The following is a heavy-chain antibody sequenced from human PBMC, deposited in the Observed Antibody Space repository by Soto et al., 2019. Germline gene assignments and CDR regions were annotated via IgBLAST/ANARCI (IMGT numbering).Heavy chain of an antibody. Sequence: QVQLVQSGAEVKKPGSSVKVSCKASGGTFSSYTISWVRQAPGQGLEWMGRIIPILGIANYAQKFQGRVTITADKSTSTAYMELSSVRSEDTDVYYCARTLAKDIVVVPATTRHYYGIDVWGQGTTVTVSS. CDR3: ARTLAKDIVVVPATTRHYYGIDV. CDR2: IIPILGIA. D-gene: IGHD2-2*01. J-gene: IGHJ6*02. CDR1: GGTFSSYT. V-gene: IGHV1-69*02.